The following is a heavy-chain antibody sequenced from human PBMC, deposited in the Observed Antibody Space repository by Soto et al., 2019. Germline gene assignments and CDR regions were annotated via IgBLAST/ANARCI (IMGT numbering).Heavy chain of an antibody. Sequence: SETLSLTCTVSGGSISSYYWSWIRQPPGKGREWIGYIYYSGSTNYNPSLKSRVTISVDTSKNQFSLKLSSVTAADTAVYYCARLYSSGWNDYWGQGTLVTVSS. D-gene: IGHD6-19*01. CDR3: ARLYSSGWNDY. J-gene: IGHJ4*02. V-gene: IGHV4-59*08. CDR1: GGSISSYY. CDR2: IYYSGST.